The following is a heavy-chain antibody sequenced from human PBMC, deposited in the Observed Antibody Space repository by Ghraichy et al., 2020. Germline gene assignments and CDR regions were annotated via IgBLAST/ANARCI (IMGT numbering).Heavy chain of an antibody. J-gene: IGHJ4*02. CDR3: ARARRSSGWSRFDY. D-gene: IGHD6-19*01. Sequence: ASVKVSCKASGYTFTGYYMHWVRQAPGQGLEWMGWINPNSGGTNYAQKFQGRVTMTRDTSISTAYMELSRLRSDDTAVYYCARARRSSGWSRFDYWGQGTLVTVSS. V-gene: IGHV1-2*02. CDR2: INPNSGGT. CDR1: GYTFTGYY.